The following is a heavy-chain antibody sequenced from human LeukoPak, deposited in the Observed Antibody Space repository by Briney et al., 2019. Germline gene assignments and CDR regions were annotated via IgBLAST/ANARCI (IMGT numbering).Heavy chain of an antibody. Sequence: GGSLRLSCAASGFTFSSYSMNWVRQAPGKGLEWVSYISSSSSTIYYADSVKGRFTISRDNAKNSLYLQMNSLRAEDTAVYYYARDPYYDFWSGYDAFDIWGQGTMVTVSS. J-gene: IGHJ3*02. CDR2: ISSSSSTI. D-gene: IGHD3-3*01. CDR3: ARDPYYDFWSGYDAFDI. CDR1: GFTFSSYS. V-gene: IGHV3-48*01.